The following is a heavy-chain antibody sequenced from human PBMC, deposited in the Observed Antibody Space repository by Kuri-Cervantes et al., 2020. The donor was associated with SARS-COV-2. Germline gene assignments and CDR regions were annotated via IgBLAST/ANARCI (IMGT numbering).Heavy chain of an antibody. V-gene: IGHV1-3*01. J-gene: IGHJ4*02. Sequence: ASVKVSCKASGYTFTSYAMHWVRQAPGQRLEWMGWINAGNGNTKYSQKFQGRVTITRDTSASTAYMELRSLRSDDTAVYYCACATYYYDSSGYFLPQALEYWGQGTLVTVSS. CDR3: ACATYYYDSSGYFLPQALEY. CDR1: GYTFTSYA. CDR2: INAGNGNT. D-gene: IGHD3-22*01.